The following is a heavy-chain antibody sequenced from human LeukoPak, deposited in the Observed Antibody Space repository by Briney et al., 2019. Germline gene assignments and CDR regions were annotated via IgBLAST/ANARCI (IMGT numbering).Heavy chain of an antibody. CDR3: ATHIVVVTALDY. V-gene: IGHV1-46*01. D-gene: IGHD2-21*02. CDR1: GYTFTSYY. J-gene: IGHJ4*02. CDR2: INPSGGST. Sequence: ASVKVSCKASGYTFTSYYMQWVRQAPGQGLEWMGIINPSGGSTSYAQKFQGRVTMTRDMSTSTVYMELSSLRSEDTAVYYCATHIVVVTALDYWGQGTLVTVSS.